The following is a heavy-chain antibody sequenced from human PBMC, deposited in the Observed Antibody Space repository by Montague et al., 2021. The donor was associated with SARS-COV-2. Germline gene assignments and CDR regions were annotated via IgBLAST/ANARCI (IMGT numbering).Heavy chain of an antibody. J-gene: IGHJ4*02. CDR3: VRLLSWIAAAGTIHYFDY. V-gene: IGHV4-38-2*02. CDR2: IYHSGST. Sequence: SETLSLTCTVSGYSISSGYYGGWIRQPPGKGLEWIGSIYHSGSTYYNPSLKSRVTISVDTSKNQFSLKLSSVTAADTAVYYCVRLLSWIAAAGTIHYFDYWGQGTLVTVSS. CDR1: GYSISSGYY. D-gene: IGHD6-13*01.